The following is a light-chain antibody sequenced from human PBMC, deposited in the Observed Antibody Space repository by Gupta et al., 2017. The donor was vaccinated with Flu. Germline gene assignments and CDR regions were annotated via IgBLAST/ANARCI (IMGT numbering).Light chain of an antibody. CDR2: EAS. CDR3: QQYDNLPYS. J-gene: IGKJ2*03. CDR1: QDISNY. V-gene: IGKV1-33*01. Sequence: DIQMTPSPSSLSASVGDRVTITCQASQDISNYLNWYQQKPGKAPKLLIYEASNLETGVPSRFSGTGSGTDFTFTSSSRQPEDIATYYCQQYDNLPYSFGQGTKLEIK.